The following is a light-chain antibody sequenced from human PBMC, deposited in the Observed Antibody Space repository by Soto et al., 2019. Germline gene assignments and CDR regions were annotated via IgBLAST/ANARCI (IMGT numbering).Light chain of an antibody. CDR3: SSYTSSSPLDV. CDR2: DVS. J-gene: IGLJ1*01. V-gene: IGLV2-14*01. Sequence: QSALTQPASVSGAPGQSITISCTGTSSDVGGYNDVSWYQQHPGKAPKLMIYDVSNRPSGVSNRFSGSKSGNTASLTISGLQAEAEADYYCSSYTSSSPLDVFGTGTKVTVL. CDR1: SSDVGGYND.